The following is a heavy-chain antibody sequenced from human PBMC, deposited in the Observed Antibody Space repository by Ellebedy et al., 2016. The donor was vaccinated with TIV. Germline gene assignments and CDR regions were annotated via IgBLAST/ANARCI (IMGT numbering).Heavy chain of an antibody. V-gene: IGHV3-48*02. CDR2: ISSSSSRI. D-gene: IGHD3-3*01. CDR3: ARDGQGEITIFGVVINTEAHNWFDP. CDR1: GFTFSIYS. Sequence: GESLKISCAASGFTFSIYSLNWVRQAPGKGLEWISYISSSSSRISYVDSVKGRFTISRDNANNSLFLQMNSLRDEDTAVYYCARDGQGEITIFGVVINTEAHNWFDPWGQGTLVTVSS. J-gene: IGHJ5*02.